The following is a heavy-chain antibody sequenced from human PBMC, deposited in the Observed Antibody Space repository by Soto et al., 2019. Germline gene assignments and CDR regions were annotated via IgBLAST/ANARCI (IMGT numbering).Heavy chain of an antibody. CDR2: ISSSSSTI. CDR3: ARSTTVTYQDGMDV. Sequence: GGSLRLSCAASGFTFSSYSMNWVRQAPGKGLEWVSYISSSSSTIYYADSVKGRFTISRDNAKNSLYLQMNSLRDEDTAVYYCARSTTVTYQDGMDVWGQGTTVTVSS. CDR1: GFTFSSYS. V-gene: IGHV3-48*02. J-gene: IGHJ6*02. D-gene: IGHD4-17*01.